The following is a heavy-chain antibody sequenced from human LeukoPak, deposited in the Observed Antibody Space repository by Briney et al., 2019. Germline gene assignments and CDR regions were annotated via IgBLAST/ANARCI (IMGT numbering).Heavy chain of an antibody. CDR2: ISSSSSYI. Sequence: GGSLRLSCAASGFTFSSYSMNWVRQAPGKGLEWVSSISSSSSYIYYADSVKGRFTMSRDNAKNSLYLQMNSLRAEDTAVYYCARVGSGGVSSSALGDAFDIWGQGTMVTVSS. CDR1: GFTFSSYS. J-gene: IGHJ3*02. CDR3: ARVGSGGVSSSALGDAFDI. D-gene: IGHD6-6*01. V-gene: IGHV3-21*01.